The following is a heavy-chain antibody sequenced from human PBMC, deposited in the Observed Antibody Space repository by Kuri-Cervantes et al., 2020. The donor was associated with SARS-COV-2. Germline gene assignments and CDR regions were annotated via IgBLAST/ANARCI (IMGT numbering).Heavy chain of an antibody. CDR1: GGSISSSSYY. CDR2: IYYSGST. V-gene: IGHV4-39*07. J-gene: IGHJ4*02. D-gene: IGHD6-19*01. CDR3: ARTFRGSSADSGDY. Sequence: SETLSLTCTVSGGSISSSSYYWGWIRQPPGKGLEWIGSIYYSGSTYYNPSLKSRVTVSVDTSKNQFSLKLSSVTAADTAVYFCARTFRGSSADSGDYWGQGTLVTVSS.